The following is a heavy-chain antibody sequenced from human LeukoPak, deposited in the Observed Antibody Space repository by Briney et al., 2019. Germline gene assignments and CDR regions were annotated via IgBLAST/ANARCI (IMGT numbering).Heavy chain of an antibody. J-gene: IGHJ4*02. CDR2: IKSKTDGGTT. V-gene: IGHV3-15*01. Sequence: GGSLRLSCAASGFTFSNAWMSWVRQAPGKGLEWVGRIKSKTDGGTTDYAAPVKGRFTISRDDSKNTLYLQMNSLKTEDTAVYYCTTDPPGGWWLRPPGEYYFDYWGQGTLVTVSS. CDR1: GFTFSNAW. CDR3: TTDPPGGWWLRPPGEYYFDY. D-gene: IGHD5-12*01.